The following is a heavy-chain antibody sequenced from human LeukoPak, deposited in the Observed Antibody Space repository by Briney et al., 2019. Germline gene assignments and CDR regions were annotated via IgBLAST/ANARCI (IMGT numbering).Heavy chain of an antibody. J-gene: IGHJ4*02. D-gene: IGHD3-9*01. CDR1: GFTFSSYW. V-gene: IGHV3-74*01. CDR3: ARGSSASPYDILTGYLPSGGQNFDY. CDR2: INSDGSST. Sequence: PGGSLRLSCAASGFTFSSYWMHWVRQAPGKGLVWVSRINSDGSSTSYADSVKGRFTISRDNAKNTLYLQMNSLRAEDTAVYYRARGSSASPYDILTGYLPSGGQNFDYWGQGTLVTVSS.